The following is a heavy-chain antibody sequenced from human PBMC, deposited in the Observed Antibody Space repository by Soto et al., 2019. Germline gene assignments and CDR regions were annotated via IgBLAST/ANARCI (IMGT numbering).Heavy chain of an antibody. CDR1: GFSLSSYW. D-gene: IGHD3-10*01. CDR2: IKRDGSEK. V-gene: IGHV3-7*01. Sequence: EVQLVESGGGLVQPGGSLGLSCVVSGFSLSSYWMSWVRQVPGKGLEWVVSIKRDGSEKKYVDSVKGRFTISRDTGKNSLYLQMSSLSAEDTGIYFCARPVTSLVGTSGFDCWGQGTLVTISS. J-gene: IGHJ4*02. CDR3: ARPVTSLVGTSGFDC.